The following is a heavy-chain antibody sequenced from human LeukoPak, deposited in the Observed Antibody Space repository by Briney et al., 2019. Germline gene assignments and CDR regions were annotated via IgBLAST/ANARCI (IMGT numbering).Heavy chain of an antibody. J-gene: IGHJ4*02. CDR2: VYYSGST. V-gene: IGHV4-59*02. Sequence: SETLSLTCVVSGGSVSGYYWGWIRQPPGRGLEWIGYVYYSGSTNYNPSFKSRITISVDTSRNQFSLQLSSVTAADTAVYYCARGRLVLNYFDYWGQGTLVTVSS. CDR3: ARGRLVLNYFDY. D-gene: IGHD6-19*01. CDR1: GGSVSGYY.